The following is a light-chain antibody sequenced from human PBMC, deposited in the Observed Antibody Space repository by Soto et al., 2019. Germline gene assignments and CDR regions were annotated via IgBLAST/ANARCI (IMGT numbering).Light chain of an antibody. CDR1: SSDVGGYNY. CDR2: DVS. Sequence: QSALTQPASVSGSPGQSITISCTGTSSDVGGYNYVSWYQQHPGKAPKLMIYDVSNRPSGVSNRFSGSKSGNTASLTISGLLAEDEADYYCCSYTSSSTVVFGGGTKVTVL. V-gene: IGLV2-14*01. CDR3: CSYTSSSTVV. J-gene: IGLJ2*01.